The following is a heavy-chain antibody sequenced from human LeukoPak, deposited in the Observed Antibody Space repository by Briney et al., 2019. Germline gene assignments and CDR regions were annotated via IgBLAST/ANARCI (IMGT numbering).Heavy chain of an antibody. CDR2: INPNSGGT. Sequence: ASVKVPCKASGYTFTGYYMHWVRQAPGQGLEWMGWINPNSGGTNYAQKFQGRVTMTRDTSISTAYMELSRLRSDDAAVYYCARDAVWDSSGWLNWFDPWGQGTLVTVSS. J-gene: IGHJ5*02. CDR1: GYTFTGYY. CDR3: ARDAVWDSSGWLNWFDP. V-gene: IGHV1-2*02. D-gene: IGHD6-19*01.